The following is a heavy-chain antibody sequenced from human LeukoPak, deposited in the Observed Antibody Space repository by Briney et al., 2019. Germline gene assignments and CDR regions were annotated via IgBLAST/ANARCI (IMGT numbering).Heavy chain of an antibody. CDR2: IHPNSGYT. D-gene: IGHD3-10*01. CDR3: ARYYGSGNYFAFDI. J-gene: IGHJ3*02. V-gene: IGHV1-8*01. CDR1: GYTFTSYD. Sequence: GASVKVSCKASGYTFTSYDINWVRQAPGRGLEWMGWIHPNSGYTVYAQKFQGRVTMTSNTSIRTAYMDLTSLRSEDTAVYYCARYYGSGNYFAFDIWGQGTMVTVSS.